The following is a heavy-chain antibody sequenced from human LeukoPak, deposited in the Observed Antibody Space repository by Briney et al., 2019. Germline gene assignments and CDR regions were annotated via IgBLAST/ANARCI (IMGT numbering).Heavy chain of an antibody. Sequence: QPGGSPRLSCAATGFTFSSHSMNWVRQAPGKGLEWVSYIDSGSGNIYYRDSVKGRFTISRDNAQNSLYLQMDSLRDEDTAVYYCAREDDDWGPNTLDVWGQGTVVTVSS. CDR1: GFTFSSHS. J-gene: IGHJ3*01. D-gene: IGHD7-27*01. CDR2: IDSGSGNI. CDR3: AREDDDWGPNTLDV. V-gene: IGHV3-48*02.